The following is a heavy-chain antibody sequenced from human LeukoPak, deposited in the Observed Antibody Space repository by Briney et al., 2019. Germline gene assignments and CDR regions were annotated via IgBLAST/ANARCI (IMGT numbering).Heavy chain of an antibody. V-gene: IGHV3-11*01. J-gene: IGHJ4*02. CDR1: GFTFSDYN. D-gene: IGHD1-26*01. CDR3: ARGEYSGSYYGFDY. CDR2: ISRSGSTK. Sequence: GGSLRLSCAASGFTFSDYNMRWIRQAPGKGLEWVSSISRSGSTKYYADSVKGRFTISRDNAKNSLFLQMNSLRAEDTALYYCARGEYSGSYYGFDYWGQGTLVTVSS.